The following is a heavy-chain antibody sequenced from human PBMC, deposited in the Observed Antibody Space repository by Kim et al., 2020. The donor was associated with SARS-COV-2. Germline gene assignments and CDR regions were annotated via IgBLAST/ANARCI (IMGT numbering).Heavy chain of an antibody. CDR1: GGSISSGDYY. D-gene: IGHD3-3*01. Sequence: SETLSLTCTVSGGSISSGDYYWSWIRQPPGKGLEWIGYIYYSGSTYYNPSLKSRVTISVDTSKNQFSLKLISVTAADTAVYYCASARGTSITIFGVVIVHNFDYWGQGTLVTVSS. CDR2: IYYSGST. V-gene: IGHV4-30-4*01. J-gene: IGHJ4*02. CDR3: ASARGTSITIFGVVIVHNFDY.